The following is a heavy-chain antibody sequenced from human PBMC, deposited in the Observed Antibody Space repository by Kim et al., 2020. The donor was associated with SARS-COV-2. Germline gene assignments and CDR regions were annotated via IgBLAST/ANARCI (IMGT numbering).Heavy chain of an antibody. CDR1: GGSVSSGSYY. V-gene: IGHV4-61*01. CDR2: IYYSGST. Sequence: SETLSLTCTVSGGSVSSGSYYWSWIRQPPGKGLEWIGYIYYSGSTNYNPSLKSRVTISVDTSKNQFSLKLSSVTAADTAVYYCARASYRWGTVVPAAPYFDYWGQETLVTVSS. J-gene: IGHJ4*02. D-gene: IGHD2-2*01. CDR3: ARASYRWGTVVPAAPYFDY.